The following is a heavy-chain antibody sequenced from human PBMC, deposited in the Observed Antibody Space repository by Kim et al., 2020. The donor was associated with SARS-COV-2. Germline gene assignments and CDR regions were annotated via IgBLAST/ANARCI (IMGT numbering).Heavy chain of an antibody. CDR3: ARSEGPLNWFDP. CDR2: FYNSGST. CDR1: GGPVSSGSYY. V-gene: IGHV4-61*01. Sequence: SETLSLTCTVSGGPVSSGSYYWSWIRQPPGKGLEWIGYFYNSGSTNSNPSLKSRVTISVDTSKNQFSLKLSSVTAADTAVYYCARSEGPLNWFDPWGQGTLVPVSS. J-gene: IGHJ5*02.